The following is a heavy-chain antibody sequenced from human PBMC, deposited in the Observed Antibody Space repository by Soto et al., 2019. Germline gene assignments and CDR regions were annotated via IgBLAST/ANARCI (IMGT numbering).Heavy chain of an antibody. D-gene: IGHD1-26*01. CDR2: INIDGSFI. CDR3: IKYGAD. V-gene: IGHV3-74*03. Sequence: EVHLVESGGGLVQPGGSLRLSCAASGFTFSTYYMHWVRQAPGKGLEWVSRINIDGSFITYTESVKGRFTIFRDNAKNTLYLQMNSLRAEDTAVYYCIKYGADWGQGTVVTVSS. J-gene: IGHJ4*02. CDR1: GFTFSTYY.